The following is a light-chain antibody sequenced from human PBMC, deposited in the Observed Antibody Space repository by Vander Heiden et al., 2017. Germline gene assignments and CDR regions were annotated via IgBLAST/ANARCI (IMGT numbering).Light chain of an antibody. CDR3: QQRYSTPPWT. V-gene: IGKV1-39*01. CDR1: QSIDKY. Sequence: IQMTQSPSSLSASVGDRVTITFRASQSIDKYLNWYQQKPGKAPKVLISMASSLQGGVPARFSGSGSGTDFTLTISSLQAEEFATYYCQQRYSTPPWTFGQGTKVE. CDR2: MAS. J-gene: IGKJ1*01.